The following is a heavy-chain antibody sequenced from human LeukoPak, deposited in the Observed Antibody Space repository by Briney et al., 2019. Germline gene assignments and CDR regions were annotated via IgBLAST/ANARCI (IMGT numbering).Heavy chain of an antibody. V-gene: IGHV4-31*06. CDR3: SANYYDSSGYYYDFDY. D-gene: IGHD3-22*01. Sequence: SETLSLTCTVSGGSISSSSYYWSWIRQHPGKGLEWIGYIYYSGSTYYNPSLKSRVTISVDTSKNQFSLKLSSVTAADTAVYYCSANYYDSSGYYYDFDYWGQGTLVTVSS. J-gene: IGHJ4*02. CDR2: IYYSGST. CDR1: GGSISSSSYY.